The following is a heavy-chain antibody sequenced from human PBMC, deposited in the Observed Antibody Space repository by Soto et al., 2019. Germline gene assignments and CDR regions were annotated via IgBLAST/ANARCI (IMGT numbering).Heavy chain of an antibody. Sequence: GGSLRLSCAGSGFTFRTYGMYWVRQAPGKGLEWVTTISYDGSEKYYADSVKGRFTISRDNSRNTLYLQMNTLRPEDTGVYYCARVTPGNNLYYFSGLDFWGQGTSVNVSS. V-gene: IGHV3-30*03. D-gene: IGHD1-1*01. CDR1: GFTFRTYG. CDR2: ISYDGSEK. J-gene: IGHJ6*02. CDR3: ARVTPGNNLYYFSGLDF.